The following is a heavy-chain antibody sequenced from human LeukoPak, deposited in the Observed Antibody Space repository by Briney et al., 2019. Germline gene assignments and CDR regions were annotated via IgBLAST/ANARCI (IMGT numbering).Heavy chain of an antibody. V-gene: IGHV4-61*02. Sequence: SETLSLTCTVSGGSISSSGHYWSWIRQPAGKGLEYLGRIYSTGSTNYNPSLRSRVTISLDTSKNHFSLKLSSVTAADTAVYYCARDQTYSGSGIYTYFDYWGQGILVTVSS. CDR2: IYSTGST. CDR1: GGSISSSGHY. J-gene: IGHJ4*02. CDR3: ARDQTYSGSGIYTYFDY. D-gene: IGHD3-10*01.